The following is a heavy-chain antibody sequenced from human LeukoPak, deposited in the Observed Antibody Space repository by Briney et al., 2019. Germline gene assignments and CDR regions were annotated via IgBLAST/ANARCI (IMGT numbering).Heavy chain of an antibody. D-gene: IGHD6-13*01. CDR3: TRDLSWYFFDY. CDR2: ISYDGSNK. V-gene: IGHV3-30*03. J-gene: IGHJ4*02. CDR1: GFTFSSYG. Sequence: PGRSLRLSCAASGFTFSSYGMHWVRQAPGKGLEWVAVISYDGSNKYYADSVKGRFTISRDNSKNTLYLQMNSLRAEDTAVYYCTRDLSWYFFDYWGQGTLVTVSS.